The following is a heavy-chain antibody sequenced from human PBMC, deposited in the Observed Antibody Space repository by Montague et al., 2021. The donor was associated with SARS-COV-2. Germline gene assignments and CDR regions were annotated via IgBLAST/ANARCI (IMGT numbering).Heavy chain of an antibody. V-gene: IGHV4-34*01. D-gene: IGHD3-10*01. CDR2: INHSGSA. Sequence: SETLSLTCAVYGGSISGYYWSWIRQPPGKGLEWIGEINHSGSANYNPSLKSRVTISVDTSKNQFSLKLSSVTAADTAVYYCARDRYYGSGTSLGMDVWGQGTTVTVSS. CDR1: GGSISGYY. J-gene: IGHJ6*02. CDR3: ARDRYYGSGTSLGMDV.